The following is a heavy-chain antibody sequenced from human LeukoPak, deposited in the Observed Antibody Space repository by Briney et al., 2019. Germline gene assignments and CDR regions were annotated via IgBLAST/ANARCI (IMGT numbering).Heavy chain of an antibody. CDR3: ARAYGFGSYYFDY. J-gene: IGHJ4*02. CDR2: INHSGST. V-gene: IGHV4-34*01. CDR1: GGSFSGYY. Sequence: PSETLSLTCAVYGGSFSGYYWSWIRQPPGKGLEWIGEINHSGSTNYNPSLKSRVTISVDTSKNQFSLKLSSVTAADTAVYYCARAYGFGSYYFDYWGQGTLVTVCS. D-gene: IGHD4-17*01.